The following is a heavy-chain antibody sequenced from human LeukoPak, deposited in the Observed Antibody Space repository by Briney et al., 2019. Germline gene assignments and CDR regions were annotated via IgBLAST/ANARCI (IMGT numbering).Heavy chain of an antibody. J-gene: IGHJ4*02. CDR1: GYSISSGYY. CDR3: AREVVGATYFDY. V-gene: IGHV4-38-2*02. CDR2: IYHSGST. Sequence: SETLSLTCTVSGYSISSGYYWGWIRPPPGKGLEWIGSIYHSGSTYYNSSLKSRVTISVDTSKNQFSLKLSSVTAADTAVYYCAREVVGATYFDYWGQGTLVTVSS. D-gene: IGHD1-26*01.